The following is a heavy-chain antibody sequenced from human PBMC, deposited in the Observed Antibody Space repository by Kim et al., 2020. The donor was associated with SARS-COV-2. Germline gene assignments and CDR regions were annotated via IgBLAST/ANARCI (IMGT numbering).Heavy chain of an antibody. CDR3: ARERSYITMVRGVITNYYYYYGMDV. D-gene: IGHD3-10*01. CDR2: INHSGST. J-gene: IGHJ6*02. CDR1: GGSFSGYY. Sequence: SETLSLTCAVYGGSFSGYYWSWIRQPPGKGLEWIGEINHSGSTNYNPSLKSRVTISVDTSKNQFSLKLSSVTAADTAVYYCARERSYITMVRGVITNYYYYYGMDVWGQGTPVTVSS. V-gene: IGHV4-34*01.